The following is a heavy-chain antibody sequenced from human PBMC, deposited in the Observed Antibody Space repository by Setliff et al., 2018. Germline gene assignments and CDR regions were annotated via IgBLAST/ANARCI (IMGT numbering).Heavy chain of an antibody. CDR1: GDSISNYY. D-gene: IGHD5-12*01. CDR2: IQSSGNT. CDR3: AGTPARGTTWLSPFDY. V-gene: IGHV4-4*07. J-gene: IGHJ4*02. Sequence: SETLSLTCTVSGDSISNYYWNWIRQPAGKGLEWIGLIQSSGNTNYNPSLQSRVTISIDTSKNQFSLKMTSVTAADTALYYCAGTPARGTTWLSPFDYWGQGTLVTVSS.